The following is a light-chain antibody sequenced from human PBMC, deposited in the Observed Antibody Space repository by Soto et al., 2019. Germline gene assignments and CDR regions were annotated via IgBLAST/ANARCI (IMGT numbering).Light chain of an antibody. CDR2: SNN. V-gene: IGLV1-40*01. CDR1: TSNIGATYD. J-gene: IGLJ2*01. CDR3: QSSDSSRRAV. Sequence: QSVLTQPPSVSGAPGQRVTISCARSTSNIGATYDVHWYRQFPGTAPKLLIYSNNIRPSGVPDRFSGSRSGTSASLVITGLLADDEADYYCQSSDSSRRAVFGGGTKLTVL.